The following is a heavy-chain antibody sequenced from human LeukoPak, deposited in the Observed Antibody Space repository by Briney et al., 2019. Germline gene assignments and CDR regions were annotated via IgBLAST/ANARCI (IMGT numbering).Heavy chain of an antibody. D-gene: IGHD1-26*01. CDR3: AIRGGYSDNNWFDP. J-gene: IGHJ5*02. CDR1: GGSFSGYY. Sequence: SETLSLTCAVYGGSFSGYYWSWLRQPPGKGLEWIGEINHSGSTNYNPSLKSRVTISVDTSKNQFSLKLSSVTAADTAVYYCAIRGGYSDNNWFDPWGQGTLVTVSS. V-gene: IGHV4-34*01. CDR2: INHSGST.